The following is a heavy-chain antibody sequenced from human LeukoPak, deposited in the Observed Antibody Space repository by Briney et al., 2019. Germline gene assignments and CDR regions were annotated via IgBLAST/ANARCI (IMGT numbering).Heavy chain of an antibody. Sequence: GGSLRLSCAASGFTFSSYAMSWVRQTPGKGLEWVSAINSAGSTYYGDSVRGRFTISRDNSKNVLYLQMNSLRAEDTALYYCAKDQNTVATAPFDYWGQGTLVTVSS. CDR1: GFTFSSYA. V-gene: IGHV3-23*01. J-gene: IGHJ4*02. CDR3: AKDQNTVATAPFDY. CDR2: INSAGST. D-gene: IGHD4-17*01.